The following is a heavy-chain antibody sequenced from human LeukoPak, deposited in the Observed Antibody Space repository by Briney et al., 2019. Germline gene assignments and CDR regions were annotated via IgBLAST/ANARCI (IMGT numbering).Heavy chain of an antibody. J-gene: IGHJ6*02. CDR1: GFTFSSYA. CDR3: ARDQEVSGGMDV. Sequence: PGRSLRLPCAASGFTFSSYAMHWVRQAPGKGLEWVAVISYDGSNKYYADSVKGRFTISRDNSKNTLYLQMNSLRAEDTAVYYCARDQEVSGGMDVWGQGTTVTVSS. D-gene: IGHD2-15*01. V-gene: IGHV3-30-3*01. CDR2: ISYDGSNK.